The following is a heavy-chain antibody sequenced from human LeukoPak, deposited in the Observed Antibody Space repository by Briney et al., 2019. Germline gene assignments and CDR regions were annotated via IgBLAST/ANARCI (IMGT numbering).Heavy chain of an antibody. CDR2: ISPSGNSV. CDR3: ARDFIGESGYSGY. D-gene: IGHD3-16*01. CDR1: GFTFSSYT. V-gene: IGHV3-21*01. J-gene: IGHJ4*02. Sequence: GGSLRLSCAASGFTFSSYTMNWVRQAPGKGLELVSSISPSGNSVYYAYSVKGRFTLSRDNAQNSLYLQMNSLRDEDTGVYYCARDFIGESGYSGYWGQGALVTVSS.